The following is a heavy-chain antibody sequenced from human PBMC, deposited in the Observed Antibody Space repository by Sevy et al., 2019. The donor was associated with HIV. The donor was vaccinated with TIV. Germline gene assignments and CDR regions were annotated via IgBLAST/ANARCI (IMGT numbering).Heavy chain of an antibody. CDR1: GVSISEYH. CDR2: ISSGGNS. Sequence: SETLSLTCSVSGVSISEYHWNWIRQSAGNRLEWIGRISSGGNSDYNSSFKSPVTISLDTSKNQFSLKLRSATVADTAFYFCARGRAMIDFWGQGIMVTVSS. J-gene: IGHJ4*02. CDR3: ARGRAMIDF. V-gene: IGHV4-4*07.